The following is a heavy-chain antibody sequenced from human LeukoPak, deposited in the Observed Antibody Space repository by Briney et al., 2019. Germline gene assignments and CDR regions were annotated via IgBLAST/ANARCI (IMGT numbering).Heavy chain of an antibody. D-gene: IGHD3-22*01. CDR1: GGSISSYY. Sequence: SETLSLTCTVSGGSISSYYWSWIRQHPGKGLEWIGYIYYSGSTYYNPSLKSRVTISVDTSKNQFSLKLSSVTAADTAVYYCAHSYGYYYDSSGFHYGMDVWGQGTTVTVSS. V-gene: IGHV4-59*06. J-gene: IGHJ6*02. CDR3: AHSYGYYYDSSGFHYGMDV. CDR2: IYYSGST.